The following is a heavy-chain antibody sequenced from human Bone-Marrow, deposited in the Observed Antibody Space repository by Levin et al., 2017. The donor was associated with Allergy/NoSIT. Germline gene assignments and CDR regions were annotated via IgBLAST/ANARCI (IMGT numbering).Heavy chain of an antibody. V-gene: IGHV3-21*01. CDR1: GFTFSSYS. Sequence: GGSLRLSCAASGFTFSSYSMNWVRQAPGKGLEWVSSISSSSSYIYYADSVKGRFTISRDNAKNSLYLQMNSLRAEDTAVYYCAREGDSSGWTFAIYYYYYGMDVWGQGTTVTVSS. J-gene: IGHJ6*02. CDR3: AREGDSSGWTFAIYYYYYGMDV. D-gene: IGHD6-19*01. CDR2: ISSSSSYI.